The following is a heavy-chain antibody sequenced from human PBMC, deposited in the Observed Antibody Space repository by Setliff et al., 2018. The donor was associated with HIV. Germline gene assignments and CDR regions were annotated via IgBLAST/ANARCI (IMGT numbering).Heavy chain of an antibody. CDR1: GYTLTELS. CDR2: FDPEDGET. J-gene: IGHJ4*02. D-gene: IGHD3-16*01. V-gene: IGHV1-24*01. CDR3: ARDLATDDWSGGALDY. Sequence: ASVKVSCKVSGYTLTELSRHWVRQAPGKGLEWMGGFDPEDGETIYAQKFQGRVTMTEDTSTDTAYMELSSLRSEDTAVYYCARDLATDDWSGGALDYWGQGTLVTVSS.